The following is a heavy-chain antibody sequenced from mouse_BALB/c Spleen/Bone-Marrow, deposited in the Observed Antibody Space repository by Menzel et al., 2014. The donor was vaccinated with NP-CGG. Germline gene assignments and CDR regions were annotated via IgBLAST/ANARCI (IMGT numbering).Heavy chain of an antibody. J-gene: IGHJ4*01. Sequence: QVQLKQSGPGLVAPSQSLSITCTVSGFSLTSYGVHWVRQPPGKGLEWLGVICAGGSTNYNSALMSRLSISKDNSKSQVFLKMDSLQTDDTAMYYCARDYYGSLYAMDYWGQGTSVTVSS. V-gene: IGHV2-9*02. CDR1: GFSLTSYG. D-gene: IGHD1-1*01. CDR2: ICAGGST. CDR3: ARDYYGSLYAMDY.